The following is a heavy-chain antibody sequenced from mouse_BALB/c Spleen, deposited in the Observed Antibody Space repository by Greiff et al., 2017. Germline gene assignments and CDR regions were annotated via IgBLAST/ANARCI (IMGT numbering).Heavy chain of an antibody. CDR1: GFTFSSFG. V-gene: IGHV5-17*02. CDR3: ASHYYGYDYAMDY. D-gene: IGHD1-2*01. J-gene: IGHJ4*01. CDR2: ISSGSSTI. Sequence: EVKLVESGGGLVQPGGSRKLSCAASGFTFSSFGMHWVRQAPEKGLEWVAYISSGSSTIYYADTVKGRFTISRDNPKNTLFLQMTSLRSEDTAMYYCASHYYGYDYAMDYWGQGTSVTVSS.